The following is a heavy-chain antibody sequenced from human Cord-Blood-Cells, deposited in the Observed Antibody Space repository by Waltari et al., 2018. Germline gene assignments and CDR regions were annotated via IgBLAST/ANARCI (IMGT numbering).Heavy chain of an antibody. J-gene: IGHJ5*02. Sequence: EVQLLESGGGLVQPGGSLRLSCAASGFTFSSYAMSWVRQAPGKGLEWVSAISGSGGSTYYADTVKGRFTISRDNSKNTLYLQMNSLRAEDTAVYYCAKNSGDLGWFDPWGQGTLVTVSS. CDR1: GFTFSSYA. D-gene: IGHD7-27*01. CDR2: ISGSGGST. V-gene: IGHV3-23*01. CDR3: AKNSGDLGWFDP.